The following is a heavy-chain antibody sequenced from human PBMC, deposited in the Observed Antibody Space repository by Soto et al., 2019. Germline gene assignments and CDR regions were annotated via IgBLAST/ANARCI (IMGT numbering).Heavy chain of an antibody. V-gene: IGHV3-23*01. J-gene: IGHJ6*02. Sequence: QPGGSQRLSCVASGFTFSTHAMSWVRQAPGKGLEWVSTFSGSGGNIYYAESVKGRLTISRDDSKNTLYLHMNSLRVEDTAVYYCAKDPPWTVGPLAMDVWGQGTTVTVSS. CDR1: GFTFSTHA. CDR2: FSGSGGNI. D-gene: IGHD3-3*01. CDR3: AKDPPWTVGPLAMDV.